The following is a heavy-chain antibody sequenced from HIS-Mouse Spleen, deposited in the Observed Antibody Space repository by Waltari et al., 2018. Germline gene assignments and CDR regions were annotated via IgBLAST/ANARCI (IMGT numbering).Heavy chain of an antibody. Sequence: QVQLVESGGGVVQPGRSLRLSCAASGFTFSSYGMHWVRQAPGKGLGWVAVISYDGSNKYYADSVKGRFTSSRDNSKNTLYLQMNSLRAEDTAVYYCAKVGGTGDEYFQHWGQGTLVTVSS. CDR3: AKVGGTGDEYFQH. CDR1: GFTFSSYG. CDR2: ISYDGSNK. J-gene: IGHJ1*01. D-gene: IGHD7-27*01. V-gene: IGHV3-30*18.